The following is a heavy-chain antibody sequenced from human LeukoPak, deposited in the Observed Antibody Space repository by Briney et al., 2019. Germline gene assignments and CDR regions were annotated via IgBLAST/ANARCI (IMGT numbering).Heavy chain of an antibody. CDR1: GYTFTSYY. V-gene: IGHV1-46*01. Sequence: ASVKVSCKASGYTFTSYYMHWVRQAHGQGLEWMGIINPSGGSTSYAQKFQGRVTMTRDTSTSTVYVELSSLRSEDTAVYYCARGLAVAGPFDYWGQGTLVTVSS. CDR3: ARGLAVAGPFDY. D-gene: IGHD6-19*01. J-gene: IGHJ4*02. CDR2: INPSGGST.